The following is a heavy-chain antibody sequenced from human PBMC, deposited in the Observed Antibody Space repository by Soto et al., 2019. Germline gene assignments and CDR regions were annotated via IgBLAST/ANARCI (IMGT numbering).Heavy chain of an antibody. Sequence: QVQLVESGGGVVQPGRSLRLSCAASGFTFSSYAMHWVRQAPGKGLEWVAVISYDGSNKYYADSVKGRFTISRDNSKNTLYLQMNSLRAEDTAVYYCARDIAAAGTQVVHLFDHWGQGTLVTVSS. CDR2: ISYDGSNK. CDR1: GFTFSSYA. D-gene: IGHD6-13*01. V-gene: IGHV3-30-3*01. J-gene: IGHJ4*02. CDR3: ARDIAAAGTQVVHLFDH.